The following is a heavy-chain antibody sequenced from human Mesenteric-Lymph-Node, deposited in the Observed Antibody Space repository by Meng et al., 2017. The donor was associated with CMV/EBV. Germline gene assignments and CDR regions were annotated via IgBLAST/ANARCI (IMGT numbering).Heavy chain of an antibody. J-gene: IGHJ5*02. V-gene: IGHV4-39*02. CDR3: ARDWTTAVPSNWFDP. CDR2: IYYRGHT. D-gene: IGHD1-1*01. CDR1: GDSISSSSDY. Sequence: SETLSLTCTVSGDSISSSSDYWGWIRQPPGKGLEWIGSIYYRGHTYYNPSLESRVTISVDTSKNQFSLRLSSVTAADTAVYYCARDWTTAVPSNWFDPWGQGTLVTVSS.